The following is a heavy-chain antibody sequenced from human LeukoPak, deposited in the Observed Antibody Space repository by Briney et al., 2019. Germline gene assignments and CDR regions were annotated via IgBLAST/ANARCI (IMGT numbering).Heavy chain of an antibody. D-gene: IGHD5-18*01. J-gene: IGHJ4*02. Sequence: ASVKVSCKTSGYTFTDYYIYWVRQAPGQGLEWMGWVNPKGGDTKYAQDFQGRVTMTSDTSISSAYMEASRLTSDDTAVYYCARDSSYKPFDYWGQGTLVTVSP. V-gene: IGHV1-2*02. CDR3: ARDSSYKPFDY. CDR2: VNPKGGDT. CDR1: GYTFTDYY.